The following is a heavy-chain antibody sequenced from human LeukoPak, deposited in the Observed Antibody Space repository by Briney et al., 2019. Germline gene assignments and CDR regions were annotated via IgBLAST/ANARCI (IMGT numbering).Heavy chain of an antibody. Sequence: PSETLSLTCAVYGGSFSGYYWSWIRQPPGKGLEWIGEINHSGSTNYNPSLKSRVTISVDTSKNQFSLKLSSVTAADTAVYYCARARKDYGSGSKYYYYMDVWGKGTTVTISS. CDR2: INHSGST. CDR3: ARARKDYGSGSKYYYYMDV. CDR1: GGSFSGYY. V-gene: IGHV4-34*01. D-gene: IGHD3-10*01. J-gene: IGHJ6*03.